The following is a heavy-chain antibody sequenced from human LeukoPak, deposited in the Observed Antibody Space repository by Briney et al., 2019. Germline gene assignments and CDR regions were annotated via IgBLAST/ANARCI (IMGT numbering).Heavy chain of an antibody. Sequence: GGSLRLSCEASGFTFTTYAMYWVRQAPGKGLEYVSIVSSDGVSTYYANSVKGRFTISRDNSKNTLYLQMGSLRGEDTAMYFCAAAAAGTQLFDYWGQGTLVTVSS. CDR1: GFTFTTYA. D-gene: IGHD6-13*01. CDR2: VSSDGVST. V-gene: IGHV3-64*01. CDR3: AAAAAGTQLFDY. J-gene: IGHJ4*02.